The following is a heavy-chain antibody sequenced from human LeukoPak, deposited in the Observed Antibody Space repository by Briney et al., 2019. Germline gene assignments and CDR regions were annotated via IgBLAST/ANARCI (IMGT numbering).Heavy chain of an antibody. CDR3: TTEKGYSSSLTFDF. CDR2: IKTRSDGGTA. J-gene: IGHJ4*02. CDR1: GFIFSNAW. Sequence: GGSLRLSCATSGFIFSNAWMSWVRQAPGKGLEWVGRIKTRSDGGTADYAAPVKGRFTISRDDSKDTLYLQANSLKTEDAAVYYCTTEKGYSSSLTFDFWGQGTLVTVSS. D-gene: IGHD6-6*01. V-gene: IGHV3-15*01.